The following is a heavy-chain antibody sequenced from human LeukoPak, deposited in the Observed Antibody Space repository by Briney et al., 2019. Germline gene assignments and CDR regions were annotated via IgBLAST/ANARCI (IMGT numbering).Heavy chain of an antibody. CDR3: AELGITMIGGV. V-gene: IGHV3-48*04. Sequence: GGSLRLSCEASGFTFSSYSMNWVRQAPGKGLEWVPYISFSSATIHYADSVKGRFTISRDNAKNSLYLQMNSLRAEDTAVYYCAELGITMIGGVWGKGTTVTISS. CDR2: ISFSSATI. J-gene: IGHJ6*04. CDR1: GFTFSSYS. D-gene: IGHD3-10*02.